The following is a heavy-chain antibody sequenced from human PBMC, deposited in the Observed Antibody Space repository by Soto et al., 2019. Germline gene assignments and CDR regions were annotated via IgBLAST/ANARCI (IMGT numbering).Heavy chain of an antibody. Sequence: SETLSLTCTFSGGSISSYYWSWIRRPPGKGLEWIGYIYYSGSTNYNPSLKSRVTISVDTSKNQFSLKLSSVTAADTAVYYCARRSYDSLSPSKGNWFDPWGQGTLVTVSS. V-gene: IGHV4-59*08. D-gene: IGHD3-3*01. CDR2: IYYSGST. CDR1: GGSISSYY. J-gene: IGHJ5*02. CDR3: ARRSYDSLSPSKGNWFDP.